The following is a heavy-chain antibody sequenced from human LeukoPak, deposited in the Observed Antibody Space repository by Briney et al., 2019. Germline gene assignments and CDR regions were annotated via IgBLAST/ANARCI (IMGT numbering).Heavy chain of an antibody. CDR3: ARDRGSGRYGY. CDR1: GYTFKGYY. D-gene: IGHD6-19*01. Sequence: GASVKVSCKASGYTFKGYYMHWVRQAPGQGLEWLGRINPDSGGTNYAQKFQGRVTMTRDTSISTAYMELSSLRSGDTAVYYCARDRGSGRYGYWGQGTLVTVSS. V-gene: IGHV1-2*02. CDR2: INPDSGGT. J-gene: IGHJ4*02.